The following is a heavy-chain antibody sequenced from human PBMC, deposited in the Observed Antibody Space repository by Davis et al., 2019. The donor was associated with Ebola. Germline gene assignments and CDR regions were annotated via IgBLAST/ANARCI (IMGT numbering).Heavy chain of an antibody. CDR3: ARSSMTQDAFDI. CDR2: INTNTGNP. J-gene: IGHJ3*02. Sequence: AASVKVSCKTSGYTFTNYAMNWVRQAPGQGLEWMGWINTNTGNPTYAHGFTGRFVFSMDTSVSTAYLQISSLKTADTAEYYCARSSMTQDAFDIWGQGTMVTVSS. V-gene: IGHV7-4-1*02. D-gene: IGHD2-2*01. CDR1: GYTFTNYA.